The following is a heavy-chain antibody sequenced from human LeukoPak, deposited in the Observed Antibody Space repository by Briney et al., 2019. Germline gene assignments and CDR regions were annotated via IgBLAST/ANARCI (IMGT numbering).Heavy chain of an antibody. J-gene: IGHJ4*02. Sequence: PSETLSLTCTVSGGSISSRSYYWGWIRQPPGKGLEWIGSIYYSGITYYNPSLKSRVTISVDTSKNQFSLKLSSVTAADTAVYYCARLGGRYSTPPGNWGQGTLVTVSS. CDR3: ARLGGRYSTPPGN. CDR1: GGSISSRSYY. D-gene: IGHD1-26*01. V-gene: IGHV4-39*01. CDR2: IYYSGIT.